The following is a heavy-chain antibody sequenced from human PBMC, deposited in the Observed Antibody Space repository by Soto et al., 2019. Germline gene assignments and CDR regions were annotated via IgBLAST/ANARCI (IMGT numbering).Heavy chain of an antibody. CDR3: ARGGDIVATKYYFDY. Sequence: GGSLRLSCAASGFTFSSYGMHWVRQAPGKGLEWVAVIWYDGSNKYYADSVKGRFTISRDNSKNTLYLQMNSLRAEDTAVYYCARGGDIVATKYYFDYWGQGTLVTVSS. CDR1: GFTFSSYG. V-gene: IGHV3-33*01. J-gene: IGHJ4*02. CDR2: IWYDGSNK. D-gene: IGHD5-12*01.